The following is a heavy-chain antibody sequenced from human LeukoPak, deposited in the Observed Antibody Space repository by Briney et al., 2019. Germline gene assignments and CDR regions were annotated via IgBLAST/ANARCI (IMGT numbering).Heavy chain of an antibody. Sequence: ASVKVSCKASGYTFTGYYMHWLRQAPGQGLEWMGRINPNSGGTNYAQKFQGRVTMTRDTSISTAYMELSRLRSDDTAVYYCARLISSSWYGVFDYWGQGTLVTVSS. J-gene: IGHJ4*02. CDR2: INPNSGGT. CDR1: GYTFTGYY. D-gene: IGHD6-13*01. V-gene: IGHV1-2*06. CDR3: ARLISSSWYGVFDY.